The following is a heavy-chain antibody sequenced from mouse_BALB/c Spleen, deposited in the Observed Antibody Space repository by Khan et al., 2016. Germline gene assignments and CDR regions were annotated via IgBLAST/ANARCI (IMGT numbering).Heavy chain of an antibody. D-gene: IGHD2-4*01. CDR1: GFTFNTYA. V-gene: IGHV10-1*02. CDR3: VRWITTGYAMDY. J-gene: IGHJ4*01. Sequence: EVQFVESGGGLVQPKVSLKLSCAASGFTFNTYAMNWVRQAPGKGLDWVARIRSKSNNYATYYADPVKDRFTISRDDSQRMLYLPMNNLKTEAPARYSCVRWITTGYAMDYWGQGTSVTVTS. CDR2: IRSKSNNYAT.